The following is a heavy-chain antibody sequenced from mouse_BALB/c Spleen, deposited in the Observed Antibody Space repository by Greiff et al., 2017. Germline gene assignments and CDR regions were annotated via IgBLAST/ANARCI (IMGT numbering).Heavy chain of an antibody. Sequence: QGPLGGAGPCPGAASQSLSITCTLSGVSLTGYGVNWVRQPPGKGLEWLGMIWGDGSTDYNSALKSRLSISKDNSKSQVFLKMNSLQTDDTARYYCARGSTTATFDYWGQGTTLTVSS. CDR1: GVSLTGYG. CDR2: IWGDGST. D-gene: IGHD1-2*01. J-gene: IGHJ2*01. CDR3: ARGSTTATFDY. V-gene: IGHV2-6-7*01.